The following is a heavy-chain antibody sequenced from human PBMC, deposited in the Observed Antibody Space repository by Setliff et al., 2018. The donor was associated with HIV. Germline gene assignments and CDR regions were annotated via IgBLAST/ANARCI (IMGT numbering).Heavy chain of an antibody. V-gene: IGHV3-7*01. CDR2: VKQDGSEQ. CDR3: ARGAGGCGSGGSCYPIIDY. J-gene: IGHJ4*02. Sequence: PGGSLRLSCAASGFRFTTYWMSWVRQAPGKGLEWLANVKQDGSEQYYLDSVKGRFTISRDNGKNSLYLQMNSLRAEDTAVYYCARGAGGCGSGGSCYPIIDYWGQGTLVTVSS. CDR1: GFRFTTYW. D-gene: IGHD2-15*01.